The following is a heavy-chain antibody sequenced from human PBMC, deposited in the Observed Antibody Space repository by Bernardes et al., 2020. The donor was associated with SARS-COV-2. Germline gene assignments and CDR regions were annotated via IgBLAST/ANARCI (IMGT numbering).Heavy chain of an antibody. V-gene: IGHV4-34*01. D-gene: IGHD2-2*01. CDR3: ARGGCSSRSCYNFDY. CDR1: GGSFSGYY. Sequence: SETLSLTCAVHGGSFSGYYWNWIRQPPGKGLQWIGEINYTGNTNHNPSLKSRVTMSVDASKNQFSLKLSSVTAADTAMYYCARGGCSSRSCYNFDYWGLGALVTVSS. J-gene: IGHJ4*02. CDR2: INYTGNT.